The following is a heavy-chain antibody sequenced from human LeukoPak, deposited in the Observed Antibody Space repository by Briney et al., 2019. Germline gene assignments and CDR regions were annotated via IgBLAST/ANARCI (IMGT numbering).Heavy chain of an antibody. J-gene: IGHJ6*02. CDR2: IYPGDSDT. Sequence: GESLKISCKGSGYSFTSYWIGWVRQMPGKGLEWMGIIYPGDSDTRYSPSFQGQVTISADKSISTAYLQWSSLKASDTAMYYCARHPTSFNPWIWVDGMDVWGQGTTVTVSS. V-gene: IGHV5-51*01. D-gene: IGHD3-16*01. CDR3: ARHPTSFNPWIWVDGMDV. CDR1: GYSFTSYW.